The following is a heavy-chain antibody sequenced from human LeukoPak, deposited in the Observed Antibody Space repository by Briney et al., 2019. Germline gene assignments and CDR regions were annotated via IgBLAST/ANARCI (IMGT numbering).Heavy chain of an antibody. CDR3: ARERVGATRRYFQH. CDR1: GGSISSYY. V-gene: IGHV4-59*06. J-gene: IGHJ1*01. Sequence: SETLSLTCTVSGGSISSYYWSWIRQPPGKGLEWIGYIYYSGSTYYNPSLKSRVTISVDTSKNQFSLKLSSVTAADTAVYYCARERVGATRRYFQHWGQGTLVTVSS. CDR2: IYYSGST. D-gene: IGHD1-26*01.